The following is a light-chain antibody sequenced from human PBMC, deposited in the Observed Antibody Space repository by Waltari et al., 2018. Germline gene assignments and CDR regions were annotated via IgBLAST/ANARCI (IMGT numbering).Light chain of an antibody. J-gene: IGLJ1*01. V-gene: IGLV3-21*04. CDR2: YDR. CDR3: HVWHPHVDPGV. CDR1: NIGTYS. Sequence: SYVVTQPPSVSVAPGETATITCGGDNIGTYSVHWYQQKAGQAPVLVIFYDRDRPSGLPDLFSGANSGNTATLTISRVEAGDEARYYCHVWHPHVDPGVFGTGTEVTVL.